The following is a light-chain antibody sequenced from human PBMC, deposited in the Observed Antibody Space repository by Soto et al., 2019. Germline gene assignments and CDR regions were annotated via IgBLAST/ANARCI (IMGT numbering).Light chain of an antibody. Sequence: QSALTQPASVSGSPGQSITISCTGTSSDVGGYNHVSWYQQHPGRAPKLTIYEVSNRPSGVSHRFSGSKSGNTASLTISGLQAEDEADYYCCSYTPSTTWVFGGGTKLTVL. V-gene: IGLV2-14*01. CDR3: CSYTPSTTWV. CDR2: EVS. J-gene: IGLJ3*02. CDR1: SSDVGGYNH.